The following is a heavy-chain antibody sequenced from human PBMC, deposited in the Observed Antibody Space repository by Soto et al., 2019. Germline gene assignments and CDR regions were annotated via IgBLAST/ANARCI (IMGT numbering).Heavy chain of an antibody. CDR2: IYYSGST. D-gene: IGHD3-22*01. CDR1: GGSISSGDYY. Sequence: SETLSLTCTVSGGSISSGDYYWSWIRQPPGKGLEWIGYIYYSGSTYYNPSLKSRVTISVDTSKNQFSLKLSSVTAADTAVYYCARGYYDSSGGSGFDYWGQGTLVTSPQ. V-gene: IGHV4-30-4*01. J-gene: IGHJ4*02. CDR3: ARGYYDSSGGSGFDY.